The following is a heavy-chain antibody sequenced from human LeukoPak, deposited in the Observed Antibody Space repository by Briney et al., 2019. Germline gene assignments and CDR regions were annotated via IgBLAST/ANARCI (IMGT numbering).Heavy chain of an antibody. V-gene: IGHV3-48*01. D-gene: IGHD4-17*01. CDR1: GFTFSSYS. J-gene: IGHJ4*02. Sequence: GRSLRLSCAASGFTFSSYSMNWVRQAPGKGLEWVSYISSSSTIYYADSVKGRFTISRDNAKNSLYLQMNSLRAEDTAVYYCARVSTTVTSFFDYWGQGTLVTVSS. CDR3: ARVSTTVTSFFDY. CDR2: ISSSSTI.